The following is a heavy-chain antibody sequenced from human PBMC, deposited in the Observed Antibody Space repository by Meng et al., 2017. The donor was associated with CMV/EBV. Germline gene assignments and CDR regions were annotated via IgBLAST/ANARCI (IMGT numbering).Heavy chain of an antibody. CDR2: ISGSGGRT. D-gene: IGHD6-13*01. CDR1: GFTFSSYA. V-gene: IGHV3-23*01. Sequence: GESLKISCAASGFTFSSYAMSWVRQAPGKGLEWVSSISGSGGRTYHADSVKGRFTISRDNSKNTLYLQMNSLRAEDTAVYYCARDSSSWYSRDYYYYGMDVWGQGTTVTVSS. J-gene: IGHJ6*02. CDR3: ARDSSSWYSRDYYYYGMDV.